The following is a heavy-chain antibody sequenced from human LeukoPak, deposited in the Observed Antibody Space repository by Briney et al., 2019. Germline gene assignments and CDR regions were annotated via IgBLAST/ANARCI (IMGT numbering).Heavy chain of an antibody. CDR2: ISGSGGST. V-gene: IGHV3-23*01. Sequence: GGSLRLSCAASGFTFSSYAMSWVRQAPGKGLEWVSAISGSGGSTYYADSVKGRFTISRDNSKNTLYLQMNSLRAEDTAVYYCARGGGYCGGDCYGIDYWGQGTLVTVSS. CDR3: ARGGGYCGGDCYGIDY. CDR1: GFTFSSYA. D-gene: IGHD2-21*01. J-gene: IGHJ4*02.